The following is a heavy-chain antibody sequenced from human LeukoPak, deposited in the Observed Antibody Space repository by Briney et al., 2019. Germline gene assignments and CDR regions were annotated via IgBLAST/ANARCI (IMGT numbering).Heavy chain of an antibody. Sequence: SETLSLTCTVSGGSISSHYWSWIRQPPGKGLEWIGYIYYSGSTNYNPSLKSRVTISVDTSKNQFSLKLSSVTAADMAVYYCARDPMTTVVHDAFDIWGQGTMVTVSS. D-gene: IGHD4-23*01. V-gene: IGHV4-59*11. CDR1: GGSISSHY. J-gene: IGHJ3*02. CDR2: IYYSGST. CDR3: ARDPMTTVVHDAFDI.